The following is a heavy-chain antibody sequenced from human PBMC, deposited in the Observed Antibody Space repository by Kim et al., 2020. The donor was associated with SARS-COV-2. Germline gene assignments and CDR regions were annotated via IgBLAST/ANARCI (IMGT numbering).Heavy chain of an antibody. CDR3: ARGSHYYDSSGYSDAFDI. CDR2: IYSGGST. D-gene: IGHD3-22*01. Sequence: GGSLRLSCAASGFTVSSNYMSWVRQAPGKGLEWVSVIYSGGSTYYADSVKGRFTISRHNSKNTLYLQMNSLRAEDTAVYYCARGSHYYDSSGYSDAFDIWGQGTMVTVSS. J-gene: IGHJ3*02. V-gene: IGHV3-53*04. CDR1: GFTVSSNY.